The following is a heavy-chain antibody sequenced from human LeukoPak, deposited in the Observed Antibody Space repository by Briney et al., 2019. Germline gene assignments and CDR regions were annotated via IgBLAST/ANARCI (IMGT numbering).Heavy chain of an antibody. Sequence: GGSLRLSCAVSGFTFSSYGMHWVRQAPGKGLEWVAFIRYDGSNKYYADSVKGRFTISRDNSKNTLYLQMNSLRAEDTAVFYCAKYLNVDTAMVNDAFDIWGQGTMVTVSS. V-gene: IGHV3-30*02. CDR2: IRYDGSNK. D-gene: IGHD5-18*01. CDR3: AKYLNVDTAMVNDAFDI. CDR1: GFTFSSYG. J-gene: IGHJ3*02.